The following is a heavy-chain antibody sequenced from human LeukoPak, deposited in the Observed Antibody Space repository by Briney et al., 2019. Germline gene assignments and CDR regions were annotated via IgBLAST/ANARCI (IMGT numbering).Heavy chain of an antibody. D-gene: IGHD3-22*01. Sequence: ASVKLTCKASGGTFSSYAISWVRQAPGQGLEWMGWIISIFGTANYAQKIQGRVTITADESTSTAYMELSSLRSEDTAVYYCAKDRNYYYDSTLDWFDPWGQGTLVTVSS. CDR3: AKDRNYYYDSTLDWFDP. J-gene: IGHJ5*02. V-gene: IGHV1-69*13. CDR1: GGTFSSYA. CDR2: IISIFGTA.